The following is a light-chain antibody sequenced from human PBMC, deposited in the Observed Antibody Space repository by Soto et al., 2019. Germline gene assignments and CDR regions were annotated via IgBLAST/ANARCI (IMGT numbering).Light chain of an antibody. CDR3: QQFNSYPIT. J-gene: IGKJ5*01. CDR1: QGISNS. Sequence: DIHLTQSPSFLSASVGDRVIITCRASQGISNSLAWYQQKPGKAPKLLIYAASTLQSGVPSRFSGSGSGTELTLTISSLQPEDVATYYCQQFNSYPITFGQGTRLEIK. CDR2: AAS. V-gene: IGKV1-9*01.